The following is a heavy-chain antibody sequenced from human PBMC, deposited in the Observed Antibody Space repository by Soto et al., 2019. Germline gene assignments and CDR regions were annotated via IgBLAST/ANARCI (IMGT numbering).Heavy chain of an antibody. Sequence: GESLKISCKGSGYTFTDYWIGWVRQLPGKGLEWMGIIYPGDSDARYSPSFQGHVTITVDKSTSTAYLQMNSLRAEDTAVYYCAKGAVDSSGYWRYYYYGMDVWGQGTTVTVSS. V-gene: IGHV5-51*01. CDR3: AKGAVDSSGYWRYYYYGMDV. D-gene: IGHD3-22*01. J-gene: IGHJ6*02. CDR1: GYTFTDYW. CDR2: IYPGDSDA.